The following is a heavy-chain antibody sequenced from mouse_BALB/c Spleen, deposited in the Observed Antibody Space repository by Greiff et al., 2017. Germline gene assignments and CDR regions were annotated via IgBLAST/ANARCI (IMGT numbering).Heavy chain of an antibody. Sequence: QVQLQQSGAELAKPGASVKMSCKASGYTFTSYWMHWVKQRPGQGLEWIGYINPSTGYTEYNQKFKDKATLTADKSSSTAYMQLSSLTSEDSAVYYCARGCGNYAAMDYWGQGTSVTVSS. J-gene: IGHJ4*01. D-gene: IGHD2-1*01. CDR1: GYTFTSYW. CDR2: INPSTGYT. V-gene: IGHV1-7*01. CDR3: ARGCGNYAAMDY.